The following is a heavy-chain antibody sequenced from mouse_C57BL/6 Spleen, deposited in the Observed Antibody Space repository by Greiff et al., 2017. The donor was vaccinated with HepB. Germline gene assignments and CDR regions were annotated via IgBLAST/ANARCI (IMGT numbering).Heavy chain of an antibody. D-gene: IGHD2-2*01. V-gene: IGHV5-6*02. CDR3: ARQAAYYGYDVTFDY. CDR2: ISSGGSYT. J-gene: IGHJ2*01. Sequence: DVMLVESGGDLVKPGGSLKLSCAASGFTFSSYGMSWVRQTPDKRLEWVATISSGGSYTYYPDSVKGRFTISRDNAKNTLYLQMSSLKSEDTAMYYCARQAAYYGYDVTFDYWGQGTTLTVSS. CDR1: GFTFSSYG.